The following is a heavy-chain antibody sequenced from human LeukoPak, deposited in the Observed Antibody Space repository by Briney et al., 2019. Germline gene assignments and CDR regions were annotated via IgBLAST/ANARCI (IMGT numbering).Heavy chain of an antibody. CDR3: ARARYYDFWSKPHYYFDY. CDR1: GGSISSYY. J-gene: IGHJ4*02. CDR2: IYYSGST. D-gene: IGHD3-3*01. V-gene: IGHV4-59*12. Sequence: SETLSLTCTVSGGSISSYYWSWIRQPPGKGLEWIGYIYYSGSTNYNPSLKSRVTISVDTSKNQFFLKLSSVTAADTAVYYCARARYYDFWSKPHYYFDYWGQGTLVTVSS.